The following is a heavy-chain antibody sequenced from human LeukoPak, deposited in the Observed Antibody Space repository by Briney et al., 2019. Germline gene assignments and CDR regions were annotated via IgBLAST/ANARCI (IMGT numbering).Heavy chain of an antibody. J-gene: IGHJ6*03. CDR1: GGTFSSYA. D-gene: IGHD6-6*01. CDR3: AIDIAARPSDYYYYYMDV. CDR2: IIPIFGTA. V-gene: IGHV1-69*05. Sequence: SVKVSCKASGGTFSSYAISWVRQAPGQGLEWMGGIIPIFGTANYAQKFQGRVTITTDESTSTAYMELSSLRSEDTAVYYCAIDIAARPSDYYYYYMDVWGKGTTVTVSS.